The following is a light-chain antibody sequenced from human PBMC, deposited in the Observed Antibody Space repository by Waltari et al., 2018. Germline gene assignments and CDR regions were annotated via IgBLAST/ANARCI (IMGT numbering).Light chain of an antibody. V-gene: IGKV3-11*01. Sequence: EIVLTQSPGTLSLSPGERATLSCRASHSINEYLAWYQQKPAQAPRLLIYNASKRATGNPARFSGSGSGTDFTLTISSLEPEDSAVYYCQQRSNWPPITFGQGTRLEIK. CDR3: QQRSNWPPIT. CDR2: NAS. CDR1: HSINEY. J-gene: IGKJ5*01.